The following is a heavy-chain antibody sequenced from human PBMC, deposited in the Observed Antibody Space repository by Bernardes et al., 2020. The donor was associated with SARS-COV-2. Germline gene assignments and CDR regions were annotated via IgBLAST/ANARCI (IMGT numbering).Heavy chain of an antibody. V-gene: IGHV3-66*01. CDR3: ARVKAGATFEY. Sequence: GGSLRLSCAASGFTGSSNYMSWVRQAPGKGLEWVSVIYTGGTTNYADSVKGRLTISRDNSKNTLYLQMNSLRAEDTAVYYCARVKAGATFEYWGQGTPVTVSS. D-gene: IGHD1-26*01. J-gene: IGHJ4*02. CDR2: IYTGGTT. CDR1: GFTGSSNY.